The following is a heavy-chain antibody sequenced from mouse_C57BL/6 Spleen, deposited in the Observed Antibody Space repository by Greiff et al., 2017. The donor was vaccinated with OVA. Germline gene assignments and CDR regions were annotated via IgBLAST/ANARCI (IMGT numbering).Heavy chain of an antibody. Sequence: EVMLVESGGGLVQPGGSLSLSCAASGFTFTDYYMSWVRQPPGKALEWLGFIRNKANGYTTEYSASVKGRFTISRDNSQSILYLQMNALRAEDSATYYCARPLYYDYDVGFAYWGQGTLVTVSA. CDR3: ARPLYYDYDVGFAY. CDR1: GFTFTDYY. V-gene: IGHV7-3*01. D-gene: IGHD2-4*01. CDR2: IRNKANGYTT. J-gene: IGHJ3*01.